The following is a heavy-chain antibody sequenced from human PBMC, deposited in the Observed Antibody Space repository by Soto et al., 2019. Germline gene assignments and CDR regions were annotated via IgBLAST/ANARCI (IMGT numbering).Heavy chain of an antibody. Sequence: GGSLRLSCAASGFTFDDYGMSWVRQAPGKGLEWVSGINWSGGSTGYADSVKGRFTISRDNSKNTLYLQMNSLRAEDTAVYYCAKVLPRSYYYDSSGKTTRYYYYGMDVWGQGTTVTVSS. J-gene: IGHJ6*02. D-gene: IGHD3-22*01. CDR1: GFTFDDYG. CDR2: INWSGGST. V-gene: IGHV3-20*04. CDR3: AKVLPRSYYYDSSGKTTRYYYYGMDV.